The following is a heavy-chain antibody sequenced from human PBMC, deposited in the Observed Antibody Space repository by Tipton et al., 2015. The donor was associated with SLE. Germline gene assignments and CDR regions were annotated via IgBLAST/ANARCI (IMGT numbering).Heavy chain of an antibody. CDR3: ARHAFGSSFDAFDI. Sequence: TLSLTCTVSGGSVSSGSYYWAWIRQPPGKGPEWIGTIYYSGSTNYNPSLKSRVTISVDTSKNQFSLKLSSVTAADTAVYYCARHAFGSSFDAFDIWGQGTMVTVSS. CDR1: GGSVSSGSYY. J-gene: IGHJ3*02. D-gene: IGHD3-3*01. V-gene: IGHV4-61*01. CDR2: IYYSGST.